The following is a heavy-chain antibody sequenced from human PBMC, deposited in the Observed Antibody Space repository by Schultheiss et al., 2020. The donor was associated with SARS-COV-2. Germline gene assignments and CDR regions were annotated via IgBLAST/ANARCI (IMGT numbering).Heavy chain of an antibody. D-gene: IGHD3-3*01. CDR2: INHSGTT. CDR1: GGSFSGYY. CDR3: ARAGGAIFGVVILDY. Sequence: SQTLSLTCAVYGGSFSGYYWSWIRQPPGKGLEWIGEINHSGTTYYNPSLKSRVTISVDTSKNQFSLKLSSVTAADTAVYYCARAGGAIFGVVILDYWGQGTLVTVSS. V-gene: IGHV4-34*01. J-gene: IGHJ4*02.